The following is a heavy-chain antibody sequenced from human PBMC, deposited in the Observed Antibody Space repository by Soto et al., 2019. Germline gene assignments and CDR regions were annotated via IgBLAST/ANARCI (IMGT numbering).Heavy chain of an antibody. Sequence: QVQLVESGGGVVQPGRSLRLSCAASGFTFSSYGMHWVRQAPGKGLEWVAVISYDGSNKYYADSVKGRFTISRDNSKNTLYLQMNSRRAEDTAVYYCAKANDFWSGYGNWFDPWGQGTLVTVSS. D-gene: IGHD3-3*01. CDR1: GFTFSSYG. V-gene: IGHV3-30*18. CDR2: ISYDGSNK. J-gene: IGHJ5*02. CDR3: AKANDFWSGYGNWFDP.